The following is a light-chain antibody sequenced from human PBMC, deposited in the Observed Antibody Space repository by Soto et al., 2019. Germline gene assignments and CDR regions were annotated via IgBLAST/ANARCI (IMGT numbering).Light chain of an antibody. V-gene: IGKV1-39*01. J-gene: IGKJ4*01. Sequence: ILLTQSPSSLPAAVGDRVTITCRASQSISIALNWYQQRPGKAPRLVIYSTSRLQGGVPPRFSGRGSGSEFALASNNLQPEDFATYLWQQSYTTPTFGGGTRVE. CDR2: STS. CDR3: QQSYTTPT. CDR1: QSISIA.